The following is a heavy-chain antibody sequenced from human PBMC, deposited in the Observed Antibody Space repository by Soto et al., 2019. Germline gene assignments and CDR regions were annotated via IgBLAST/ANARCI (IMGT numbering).Heavy chain of an antibody. V-gene: IGHV3-48*02. J-gene: IGHJ4*02. CDR1: GFTFSSYT. D-gene: IGHD2-8*01. Sequence: VQLVESGGGLVQPGGSLRLSCAASGFTFSSYTMNWVRQAPGKGLEWVSYISSSSSTIYYTDSVKGRFTISRDNAKNSLYMQMKSLRDEDTAVYYCARDWSYVFDYWGQGTLVTVSS. CDR3: ARDWSYVFDY. CDR2: ISSSSSTI.